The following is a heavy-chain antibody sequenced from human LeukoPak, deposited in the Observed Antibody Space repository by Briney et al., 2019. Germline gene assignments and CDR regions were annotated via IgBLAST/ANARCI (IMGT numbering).Heavy chain of an antibody. V-gene: IGHV3-7*04. CDR1: GFTFSSYW. CDR3: ARGGIVGATVDY. J-gene: IGHJ4*02. D-gene: IGHD1-26*01. Sequence: GGSLRLSCAASGFTFSSYWMSWVRQAPGKGLEWVANIQQDGSEKYYVDSVKGRFAISRDNAKNSLYLQMNSLRADDTAVYFCARGGIVGATVDYWGQGTLVTVSS. CDR2: IQQDGSEK.